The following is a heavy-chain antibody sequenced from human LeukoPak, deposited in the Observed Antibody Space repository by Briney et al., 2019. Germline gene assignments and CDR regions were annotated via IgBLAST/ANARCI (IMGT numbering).Heavy chain of an antibody. CDR3: ARNSQYYYYYYRDV. V-gene: IGHV4-4*07. J-gene: IGHJ6*03. D-gene: IGHD4-11*01. Sequence: SETLSLTCTVSGGSISSYYWSWIRQPAGKGLEWIGRIYTSGSTNYNPSLKSRVTMSVDTSMNQFSLKLSSVPPADTAVYYCARNSQYYYYYYRDVWGKGTTVTISS. CDR1: GGSISSYY. CDR2: IYTSGST.